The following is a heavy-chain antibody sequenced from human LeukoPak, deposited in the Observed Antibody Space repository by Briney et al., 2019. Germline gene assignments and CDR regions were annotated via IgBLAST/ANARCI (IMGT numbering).Heavy chain of an antibody. CDR2: MTHSGTT. V-gene: IGHV3-13*04. D-gene: IGHD6-13*01. CDR1: GFIVSRDY. J-gene: IGHJ4*02. Sequence: GGSLRLSCAASGFIVSRDYMGWVRQGTGKGLEWVSAMTHSGTTFYPDSAKGRFTVFRDNDKNSLSLQIHSLRAEDTALYYCARGRTGWRTAAGIDFWGQGTLVTVSS. CDR3: ARGRTGWRTAAGIDF.